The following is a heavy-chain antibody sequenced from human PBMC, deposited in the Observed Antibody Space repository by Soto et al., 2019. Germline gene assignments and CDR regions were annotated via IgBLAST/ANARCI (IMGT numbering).Heavy chain of an antibody. CDR3: AKDMTPDARWDIVY. CDR1: DSSINVYT. CDR2: TCGSGSQI. D-gene: IGHD1-26*01. J-gene: IGHJ4*02. Sequence: GWSLTLACSTRDSSINVYTMTWLLQAPGKGQECVSGTCGSGSQIFYADSVRGRFTVSRDNSKNTVYLQMNSLRAEDTAVYFCAKDMTPDARWDIVYWGQG. V-gene: IGHV3-23*01.